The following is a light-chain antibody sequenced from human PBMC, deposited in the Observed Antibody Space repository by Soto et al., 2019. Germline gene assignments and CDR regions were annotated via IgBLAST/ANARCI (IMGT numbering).Light chain of an antibody. J-gene: IGKJ3*01. Sequence: EIVLTQSPGTLSLSPGERATLSCRASQSVSSTYLGWYQQKPGQAPRLLISGASNRATGIPDRFSGSGSGTDFTLTIIRLAPEDFAVYYCQQFGTIPFTFGPGTKVDV. V-gene: IGKV3-20*01. CDR2: GAS. CDR1: QSVSSTY. CDR3: QQFGTIPFT.